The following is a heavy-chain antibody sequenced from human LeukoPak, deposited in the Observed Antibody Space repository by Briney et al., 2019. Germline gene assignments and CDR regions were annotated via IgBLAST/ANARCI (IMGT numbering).Heavy chain of an antibody. CDR1: GYSISSGYY. Sequence: SETLSLTCTVSGYSISSGYYWGWIRQPPGKGLEWIGSIYHSGSTYYNPSLKSRVTISVDMSKDQFSLKLSSVTAADTAVYYCARQAAQTYDYWGQGTLVTVSS. V-gene: IGHV4-38-2*02. J-gene: IGHJ4*02. CDR3: ARQAAQTYDY. CDR2: IYHSGST.